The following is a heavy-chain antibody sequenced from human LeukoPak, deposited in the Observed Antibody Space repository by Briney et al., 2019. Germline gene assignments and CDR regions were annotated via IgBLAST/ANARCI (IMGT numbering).Heavy chain of an antibody. J-gene: IGHJ5*02. CDR1: GGSISSYY. V-gene: IGHV4-4*07. CDR2: IYTSGST. CDR3: ARGPTNLRFLEWLGWFDP. D-gene: IGHD3-3*01. Sequence: SETLSLTCTVSGGSISSYYWSWIRQPAGKGLEWVGRIYTSGSTNYNPSLKSRVTISVDTSKNQFSLKLSSVTAADTAVYYCARGPTNLRFLEWLGWFDPWGQGTLVTVSS.